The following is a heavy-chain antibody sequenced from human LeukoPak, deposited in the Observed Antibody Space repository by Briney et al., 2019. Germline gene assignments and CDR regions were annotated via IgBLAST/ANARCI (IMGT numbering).Heavy chain of an antibody. CDR2: IYYSGST. D-gene: IGHD3-16*01. CDR1: GGSISSSSYY. CDR3: ARLRGRCYDY. V-gene: IGHV4-39*01. J-gene: IGHJ4*02. Sequence: SETLSLNCTVSGGSISSSSYYWGWIRQPPGKGLEWIGSIYYSGSTYYNPSLKSRVTISVDTSKNQFSLKLSSVTAADTAVYYCARLRGRCYDYWGQGTLVTVSS.